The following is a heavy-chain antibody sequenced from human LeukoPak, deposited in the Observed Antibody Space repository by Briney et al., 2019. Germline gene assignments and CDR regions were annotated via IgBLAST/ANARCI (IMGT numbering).Heavy chain of an antibody. Sequence: SETLSLTCTVSGGSISSSSYYWGWIRQPPGKGLEWIGSIYYSGNTYYNPSLKSRVTISVDTSKNQFSLKLSPVTAADTAVYYCARDVRAAAAKRTLDYWGQGTLVTVSS. V-gene: IGHV4-39*07. J-gene: IGHJ4*02. D-gene: IGHD6-13*01. CDR3: ARDVRAAAAKRTLDY. CDR1: GGSISSSSYY. CDR2: IYYSGNT.